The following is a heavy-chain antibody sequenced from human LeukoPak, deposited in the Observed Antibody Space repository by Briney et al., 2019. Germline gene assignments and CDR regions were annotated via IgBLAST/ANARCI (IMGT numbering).Heavy chain of an antibody. D-gene: IGHD6-13*01. J-gene: IGHJ6*02. Sequence: ASVKVSCKASGYTFTGYYMHWVRQAPGQGLEWMGWISAYNGNTNYAQKLQGRVTMTTDTSTSTAYMELRSLRSDDTAVYYCARYSSSWYHYYYGMDVWGQGTTVTVSS. CDR2: ISAYNGNT. CDR1: GYTFTGYY. V-gene: IGHV1-18*04. CDR3: ARYSSSWYHYYYGMDV.